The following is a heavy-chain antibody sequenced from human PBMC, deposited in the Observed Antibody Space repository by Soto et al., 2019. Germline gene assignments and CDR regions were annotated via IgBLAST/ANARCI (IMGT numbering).Heavy chain of an antibody. CDR3: ASSTYYYDTSVQNWFDT. CDR1: GGAFSSYA. CDR2: IIPIFGTA. D-gene: IGHD3-22*01. J-gene: IGHJ5*02. Sequence: SVKVSCKASGGAFSSYAISWVGQAPGQGLEWMGGIIPIFGTANDAQKFQGRVTITADKFTSTAYMAMSSLRSEDTAVYYCASSTYYYDTSVQNWFDTWGQGTLVTVAS. V-gene: IGHV1-69*06.